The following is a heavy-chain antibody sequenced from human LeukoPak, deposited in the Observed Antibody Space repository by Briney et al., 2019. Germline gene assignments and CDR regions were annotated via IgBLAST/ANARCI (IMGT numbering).Heavy chain of an antibody. J-gene: IGHJ4*02. Sequence: ASVKVSCKASGYTFTGYYMHWVRQAPGKGLEWMGGFDPEDGETIYAQKFQGRVTMTEDTSTDTAYMELSSLRSEDTAVYYCATHGPYSSSWYSITLFDYWGQGTLVTVSS. D-gene: IGHD6-13*01. CDR1: GYTFTGYY. CDR2: FDPEDGET. CDR3: ATHGPYSSSWYSITLFDY. V-gene: IGHV1-24*01.